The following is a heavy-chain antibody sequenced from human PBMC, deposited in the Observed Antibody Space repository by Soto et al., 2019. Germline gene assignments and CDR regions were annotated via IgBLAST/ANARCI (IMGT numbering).Heavy chain of an antibody. Sequence: GASVKVSCKASGGTFSSYAISWVRQAPGQGLEWMGGIIPIFGTANYAQKFQGRVTITADESTSTAYMELSSLRSEDTAVYYCARAPYDYYGSGSYYNNPRYYYYYGMDVWGQGTTVTVSS. J-gene: IGHJ6*02. V-gene: IGHV1-69*13. CDR1: GGTFSSYA. CDR2: IIPIFGTA. D-gene: IGHD3-10*01. CDR3: ARAPYDYYGSGSYYNNPRYYYYYGMDV.